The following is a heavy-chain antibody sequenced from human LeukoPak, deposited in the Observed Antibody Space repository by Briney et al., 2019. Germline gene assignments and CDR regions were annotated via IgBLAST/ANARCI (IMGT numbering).Heavy chain of an antibody. CDR3: ARDQVLLWFGELSPDGFDY. CDR2: INWNGGST. CDR1: GFTFNDYG. Sequence: GGSLRLSCAASGFTFNDYGMSWVRQAPRKGLEWVSGINWNGGSTGYADSVKGRFTISRDNAKNSLYLQMNSLRAEDTAVYYCARDQVLLWFGELSPDGFDYWGQGTLVTVSS. V-gene: IGHV3-20*04. J-gene: IGHJ4*02. D-gene: IGHD3-10*01.